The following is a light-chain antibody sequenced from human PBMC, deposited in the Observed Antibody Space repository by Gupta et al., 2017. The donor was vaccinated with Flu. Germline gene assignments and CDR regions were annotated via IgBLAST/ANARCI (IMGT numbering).Light chain of an antibody. CDR1: SSDVGGYNY. CDR3: SSYTSSSTWV. V-gene: IGLV2-14*01. CDR2: EVS. Sequence: HSAVTQPPPVSGSPGQSITISCTGTSSDVGGYNYVSWYQQHPGKAPKLMIYEVSKRPSGVSNRFSGSKSGNTASLTISGLQAEDEADYYCSSYTSSSTWVFGGGTKLTVL. J-gene: IGLJ3*02.